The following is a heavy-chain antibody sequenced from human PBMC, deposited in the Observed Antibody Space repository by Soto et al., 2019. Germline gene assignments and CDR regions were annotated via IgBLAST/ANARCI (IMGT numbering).Heavy chain of an antibody. CDR2: VWYDGSNK. CDR1: GFTFSSYG. Sequence: GGSLRLACAASGFTFSSYGMHWVRQAPGKGLEWVAVVWYDGSNKYYADSVKGRFTISRDNSKNTLYLKMNSLRAEDTAVSYCGRRTSSYGGNSYFDYWGPGTLVTVSS. CDR3: GRRTSSYGGNSYFDY. V-gene: IGHV3-33*01. D-gene: IGHD4-17*01. J-gene: IGHJ4*02.